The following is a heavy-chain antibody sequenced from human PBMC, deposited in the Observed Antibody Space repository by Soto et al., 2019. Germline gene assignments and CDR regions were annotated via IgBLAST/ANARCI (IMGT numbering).Heavy chain of an antibody. V-gene: IGHV1-2*02. D-gene: IGHD2-15*01. J-gene: IGHJ5*02. CDR1: GDTFTGYY. Sequence: ASVKGSCKASGDTFTGYYMHWVRQAPGQGLEWMGWINPNSGGTNYAQKFQGRVTMTRDTSISTAYMELSRLRSDDTAVYYCARDVVLMAAISCFGPWGQGTLVTVSS. CDR3: ARDVVLMAAISCFGP. CDR2: INPNSGGT.